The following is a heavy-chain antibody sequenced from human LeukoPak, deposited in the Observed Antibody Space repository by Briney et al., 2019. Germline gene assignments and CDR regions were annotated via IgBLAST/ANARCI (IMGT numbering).Heavy chain of an antibody. V-gene: IGHV4-4*07. CDR2: IYTSGST. CDR1: GGSISSYY. D-gene: IGHD2-15*01. J-gene: IGHJ3*02. CDR3: AGFCSGGSCYSFDNAFDI. Sequence: SETLSLTCTVSGGSISSYYWSWVRQPAGKGLEWIGRIYTSGSTNYNPSLKSRVTMSVDTSKNQFSLKLSSVTAADTAVYYCAGFCSGGSCYSFDNAFDIWGQGTMVTVSS.